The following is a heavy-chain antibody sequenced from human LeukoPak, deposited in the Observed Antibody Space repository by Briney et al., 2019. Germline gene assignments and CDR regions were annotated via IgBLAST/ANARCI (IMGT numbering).Heavy chain of an antibody. J-gene: IGHJ4*02. D-gene: IGHD3-3*01. CDR2: IYYSGTI. CDR3: ARGAFSGEWFSDLDY. CDR1: GGSISSSSYY. V-gene: IGHV4-39*07. Sequence: SETLSLTCTVSGGSISSSSYYWGWIRQPPGKGLEWIANIYYSGTIHYNSSLKSRVTISVDTSKNQFSLRLSSVTAADTAVYYCARGAFSGEWFSDLDYWGQGTLVTVSS.